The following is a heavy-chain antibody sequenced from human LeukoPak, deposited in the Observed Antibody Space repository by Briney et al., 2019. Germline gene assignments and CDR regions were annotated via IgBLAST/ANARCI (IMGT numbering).Heavy chain of an antibody. D-gene: IGHD3-3*01. CDR1: GYSFTSYW. CDR2: IYPGDSDT. J-gene: IGHJ3*02. V-gene: IGHV5-51*01. CDR3: ARQIRPYYDFWSGYSDAFDI. Sequence: GESLKISCKGSGYSFTSYWIGWVRQMPGKGLEWMGIIYPGDSDTRYSPSFQGQVTISADKSISTAYLQWSSLKASDTAMYYCARQIRPYYDFWSGYSDAFDIWGQGTMVTVS.